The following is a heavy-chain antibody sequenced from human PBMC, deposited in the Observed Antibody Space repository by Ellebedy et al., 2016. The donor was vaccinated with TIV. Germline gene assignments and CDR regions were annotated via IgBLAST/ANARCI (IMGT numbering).Heavy chain of an antibody. CDR1: GFTFSSSA. CDR2: FGVSGDTT. V-gene: IGHV3-23*01. CDR3: AKGRGGGSDSSAPRYYFDS. J-gene: IGHJ4*02. D-gene: IGHD6-19*01. Sequence: PGGSLRLSCAASGFTFSSSAMSWVRQAPGNGLEWVSGFGVSGDTTYYTDSVKGRFTISRDNSRNTVYLQMNSLTAEDTAVYYCAKGRGGGSDSSAPRYYFDSWGLGTLVTVSS.